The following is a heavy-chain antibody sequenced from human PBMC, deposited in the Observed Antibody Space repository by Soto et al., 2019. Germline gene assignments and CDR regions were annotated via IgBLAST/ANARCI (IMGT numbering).Heavy chain of an antibody. Sequence: SETLSLTCAVSGGSVSGYYWSWIRQPPGKGLEWIGEIYPGGSTNYNLSLKSRVTISVDTSKNQFSLKLASVTAADTAVYYCAIHSSSWPFSYNGLDVWGQGTTVTVSS. J-gene: IGHJ6*02. D-gene: IGHD6-13*01. CDR2: IYPGGST. CDR3: AIHSSSWPFSYNGLDV. V-gene: IGHV4-34*01. CDR1: GGSVSGYY.